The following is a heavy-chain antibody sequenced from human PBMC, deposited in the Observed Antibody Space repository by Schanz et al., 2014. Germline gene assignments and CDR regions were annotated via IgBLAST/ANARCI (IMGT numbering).Heavy chain of an antibody. D-gene: IGHD3-22*01. CDR1: GFTFRSYS. V-gene: IGHV3-48*01. Sequence: VQLVESGGGVAQPGRSLRLSCAASGFTFRSYSMNWVRRAPGKGLEWISYISSTSRATYYADSVKGRFTISRDNSENTLYLQMNSLRAEDTAVYYCAKQHGVIQQVSDYWGQGTLXTVSS. J-gene: IGHJ4*02. CDR3: AKQHGVIQQVSDY. CDR2: ISSTSRAT.